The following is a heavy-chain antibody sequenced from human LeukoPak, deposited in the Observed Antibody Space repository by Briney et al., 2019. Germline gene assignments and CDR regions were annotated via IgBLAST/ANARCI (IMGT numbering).Heavy chain of an antibody. V-gene: IGHV3-20*04. CDR2: INWNGGST. Sequence: RGSLRLSCAASGFTFDDYGMSWVRQAPGKGLEWVSGINWNGGSTGYADSVKGRFTISRDNAKNSLYLQMNSLRAEDTALYYCARFAYCGGDCYGFDYWGQGTLVTVSS. CDR3: ARFAYCGGDCYGFDY. CDR1: GFTFDDYG. J-gene: IGHJ4*02. D-gene: IGHD2-21*02.